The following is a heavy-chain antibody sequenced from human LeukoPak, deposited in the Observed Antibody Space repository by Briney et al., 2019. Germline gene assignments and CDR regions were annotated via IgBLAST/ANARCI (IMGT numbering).Heavy chain of an antibody. V-gene: IGHV4-39*01. J-gene: IGHJ4*02. Sequence: SETLSLTCTVSGGSISSGGYYWGWIRQPPGKGLEWIGSIYYSGSTYYNPSLKSRVTISVDTSKNQFSLKLSSVTAADTAVYYCARSPAPYYYDSSANFDYWGQGTLVTVSS. CDR2: IYYSGST. D-gene: IGHD3-22*01. CDR3: ARSPAPYYYDSSANFDY. CDR1: GGSISSGGYY.